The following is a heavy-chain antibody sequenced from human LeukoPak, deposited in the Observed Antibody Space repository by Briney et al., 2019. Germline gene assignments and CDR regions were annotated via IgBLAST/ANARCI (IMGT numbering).Heavy chain of an antibody. CDR3: ARVIYNYYDSSGYNYYFDY. J-gene: IGHJ4*02. V-gene: IGHV4-38-2*02. CDR1: GYSISSGYY. D-gene: IGHD3-22*01. Sequence: PSETLSLTCTVSGYSISSGYYWGWIRQPPGKGLEWIGSINHSGSTYYNPSLKSRVTISVDTSKNQFSLKLSSVTAADTAVYYCARVIYNYYDSSGYNYYFDYWGQGTLVTVSS. CDR2: INHSGST.